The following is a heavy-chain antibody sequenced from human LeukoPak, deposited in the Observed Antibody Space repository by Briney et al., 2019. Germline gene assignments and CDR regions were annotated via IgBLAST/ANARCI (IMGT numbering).Heavy chain of an antibody. CDR2: INPSGGGA. V-gene: IGHV1-46*01. J-gene: IGHJ4*02. D-gene: IGHD1-26*01. Sequence: ASVKVSCKASGYPFTNYYIHWVRQAPGQGLEWVGVINPSGGGATYAQSFRDRVNMTGDTSMNTVYMELSSLRFEDTAVYYCARGLGSGNYYAYWGQGTLVSVSS. CDR1: GYPFTNYY. CDR3: ARGLGSGNYYAY.